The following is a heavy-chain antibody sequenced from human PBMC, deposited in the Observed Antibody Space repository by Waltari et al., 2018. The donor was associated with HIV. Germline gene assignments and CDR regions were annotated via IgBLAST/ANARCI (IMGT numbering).Heavy chain of an antibody. V-gene: IGHV3-30*18. Sequence: QVQLVESGGGVVQPGWSLRLSCEASGFAFSNYGLHWLRQAPGKGVEWVAIRSFDGKNKFYADSVKGRFTVSRDNSKNTLYLHMESLRGEDTAVYYCAKGGYDYGDYSYFDYWGQGTLVTVSA. CDR2: RSFDGKNK. D-gene: IGHD4-17*01. CDR1: GFAFSNYG. CDR3: AKGGYDYGDYSYFDY. J-gene: IGHJ4*02.